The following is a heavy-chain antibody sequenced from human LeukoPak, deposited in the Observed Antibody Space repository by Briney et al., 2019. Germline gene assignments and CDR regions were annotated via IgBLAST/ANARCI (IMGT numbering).Heavy chain of an antibody. CDR3: ARVSGGSGWYYFDY. D-gene: IGHD6-19*01. Sequence: PGGSLRLFCAASGFTFSSYSMNWVRQAPGKGLDWVSSISSSSSYIYYADSVKGRFTISRDNAKNSLYLQMNSLRAEDTAVYYCARVSGGSGWYYFDYWGQGTLVTVSS. J-gene: IGHJ4*02. V-gene: IGHV3-21*01. CDR1: GFTFSSYS. CDR2: ISSSSSYI.